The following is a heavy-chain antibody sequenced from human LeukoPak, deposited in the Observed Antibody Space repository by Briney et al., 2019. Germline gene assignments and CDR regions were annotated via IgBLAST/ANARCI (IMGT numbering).Heavy chain of an antibody. D-gene: IGHD1-14*01. CDR1: GYTFTSYY. Sequence: ASVKVSCKASGYTFTSYYMHWVRQAPGQGLEWMGIINPSGGGTSYAQKFQGRVTLTRDTSTSTVYMALSSLRSEDTAVYYCAREAITESGYKGYFQHWGQGTLVTVSS. J-gene: IGHJ1*01. CDR2: INPSGGGT. CDR3: AREAITESGYKGYFQH. V-gene: IGHV1-46*01.